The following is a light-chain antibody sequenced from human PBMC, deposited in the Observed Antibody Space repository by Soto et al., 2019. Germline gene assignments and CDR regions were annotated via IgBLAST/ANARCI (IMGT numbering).Light chain of an antibody. CDR1: QTISSR. CDR3: QQYNDFQYI. CDR2: KAT. V-gene: IGKV1-5*03. J-gene: IGKJ2*01. Sequence: DIQMTQSPSSLSESVGDRVTITCRASQTISSRLAWYQQKPGQAPKLLIYKATYLQTGVASRFSGSGSGTEFSLTISSLQPDDFAVYYCQQYNDFQYIFGQGTRLDI.